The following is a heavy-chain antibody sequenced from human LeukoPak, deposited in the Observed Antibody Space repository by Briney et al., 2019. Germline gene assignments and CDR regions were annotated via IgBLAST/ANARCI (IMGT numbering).Heavy chain of an antibody. CDR3: AKDGDTAMATGSFDY. Sequence: GGSLRLSCAASGFTFSSYAVSWVRQAPGKGLEWVSAISGSGGSTYYADSVKGRFTISRDNSKNTLYLQMNSLRAEDTAVYYCAKDGDTAMATGSFDYWGQGTLVTVSS. CDR2: ISGSGGST. J-gene: IGHJ4*02. V-gene: IGHV3-23*01. D-gene: IGHD5-18*01. CDR1: GFTFSSYA.